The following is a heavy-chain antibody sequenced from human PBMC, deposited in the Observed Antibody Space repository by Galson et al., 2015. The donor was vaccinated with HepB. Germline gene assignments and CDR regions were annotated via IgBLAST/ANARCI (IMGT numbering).Heavy chain of an antibody. J-gene: IGHJ6*02. CDR2: IIPIFGTT. CDR1: GGAFSSHA. Sequence: SVKVSCKVFGGAFSSHAITWVRQAPGLGLEWVGDIIPIFGTTTYAQNLQGRVTITAVKATATAYMELSSLRSDGTAVYYCARVIPAIRSHYALGLDVWGQGTTVTIYS. D-gene: IGHD2-2*01. CDR3: ARVIPAIRSHYALGLDV. V-gene: IGHV1-69*06.